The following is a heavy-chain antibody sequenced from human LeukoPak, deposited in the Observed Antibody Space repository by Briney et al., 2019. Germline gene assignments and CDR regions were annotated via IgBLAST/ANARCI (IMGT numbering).Heavy chain of an antibody. V-gene: IGHV4-4*07. CDR1: GGSISSYY. CDR2: VYPSGNT. J-gene: IGHJ4*02. CDR3: ASGSSTWGLLPKFYFDY. Sequence: SETLSLTCVVSGGSISSYYWSWIRQPAGKGLEWIGRVYPSGNTDCNPSLKSRVIMSVGTTKSQFSLKLSSVTAADTAVYFCASGSSTWGLLPKFYFDYWGQGTLVTVSS. D-gene: IGHD6-13*01.